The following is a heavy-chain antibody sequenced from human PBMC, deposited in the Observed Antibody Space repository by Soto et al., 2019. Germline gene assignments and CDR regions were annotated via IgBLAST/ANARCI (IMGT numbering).Heavy chain of an antibody. D-gene: IGHD6-13*01. CDR2: IYYSGST. V-gene: IGHV4-59*01. CDR3: ARGEAAAGFDY. Sequence: SETLSLTCTVSGGSISSYYWSWIRQPPGKGLEWIGYIYYSGSTNYNPSLKSRVTISVDTSKNQFSLKLSSVTAADTAVYYCARGEAAAGFDYWGQGTLVTVSS. CDR1: GGSISSYY. J-gene: IGHJ4*02.